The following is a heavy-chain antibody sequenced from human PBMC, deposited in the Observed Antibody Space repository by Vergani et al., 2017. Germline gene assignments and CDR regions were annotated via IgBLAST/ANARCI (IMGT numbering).Heavy chain of an antibody. CDR1: GFTFSTYA. V-gene: IGHV3-23*01. J-gene: IGHJ4*02. D-gene: IGHD2-2*01. CDR2: ISGHGDNI. CDR3: AKKHCSSTSCPFDS. Sequence: ELQLLDSGGGLVQPGGSLRLSCAASGFTFSTYATSWVRQAPGKGLEWVSAISGHGDNIFYADSVKGRFTISRDNSKNTLFLQMNSLRVEDTAIYYCAKKHCSSTSCPFDSWGQGTLVTVSS.